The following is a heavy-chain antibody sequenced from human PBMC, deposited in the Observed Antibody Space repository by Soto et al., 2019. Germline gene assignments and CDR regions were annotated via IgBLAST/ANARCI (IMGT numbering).Heavy chain of an antibody. CDR1: GFTFSSYG. Sequence: QVQLVESGGGVVQPGRSLRLSCAASGFTFSSYGMHWVRQAPGKGLEWVAVISYDGSNKYYADSVKGRFTISRDNSKNTLYPQMNSRRAEDTAVYYCAKDQYYYDSSGYYQLHYYYGMDVWGQGATVNVSS. CDR3: AKDQYYYDSSGYYQLHYYYGMDV. V-gene: IGHV3-30*18. CDR2: ISYDGSNK. J-gene: IGHJ6*02. D-gene: IGHD3-22*01.